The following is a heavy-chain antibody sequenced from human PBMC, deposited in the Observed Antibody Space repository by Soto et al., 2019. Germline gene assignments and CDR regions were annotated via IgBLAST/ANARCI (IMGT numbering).Heavy chain of an antibody. CDR2: IYSGGST. J-gene: IGHJ1*01. CDR3: AKAIAVAGTLEYFQH. D-gene: IGHD6-19*01. Sequence: PGGSLRLSCAASGFTVSSNYMSWVRQAPGKGLEWVSVIYSGGSTYYADSVRGRFTISRDNSKNTLYLQMNSLRAEDTAVYYCAKAIAVAGTLEYFQHWGQGTLVTVSS. V-gene: IGHV3-53*01. CDR1: GFTVSSNY.